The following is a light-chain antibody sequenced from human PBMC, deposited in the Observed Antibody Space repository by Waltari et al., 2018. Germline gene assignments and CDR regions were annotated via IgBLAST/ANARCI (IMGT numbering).Light chain of an antibody. V-gene: IGLV1-47*01. Sequence: QSVLTQPPSASGTPGQRVTIPCSGRSSNPGNNYVYWHQQLPGTAPKLLIPANDQRPSGVPDRFSGSKSGTSASLAISGLRSEDEADYYCAAWDDSLGVWTFGGGTKLTVL. J-gene: IGLJ2*01. CDR2: AND. CDR3: AAWDDSLGVWT. CDR1: SSNPGNNY.